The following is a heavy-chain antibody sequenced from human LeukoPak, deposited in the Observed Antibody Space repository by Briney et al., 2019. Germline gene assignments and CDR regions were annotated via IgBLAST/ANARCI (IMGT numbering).Heavy chain of an antibody. J-gene: IGHJ5*02. V-gene: IGHV4-34*01. D-gene: IGHD6-19*01. CDR3: ARVPGYSSGWYWRAGWFDP. Sequence: SETLSLTCAVYGGSFSGYYWSWIRQPPGKGLEWIGEINHSGSTNYNPSLKSRVTISVDTSKNQFSLKLSSVTAADTAVYYCARVPGYSSGWYWRAGWFDPWGQGTLVTVSS. CDR1: GGSFSGYY. CDR2: INHSGST.